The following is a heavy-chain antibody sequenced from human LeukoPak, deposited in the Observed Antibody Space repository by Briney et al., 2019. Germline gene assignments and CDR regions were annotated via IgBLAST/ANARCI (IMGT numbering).Heavy chain of an antibody. D-gene: IGHD2-2*01. CDR1: GFTFGDYA. J-gene: IGHJ6*03. CDR2: ITSKAYGGTT. CDR3: TTTDIVVVPAASELSLMDL. Sequence: GGSLRLSCTASGFTFGDYAMSWVRQAPGKGLEWVGFITSKAYGGTTEYAASVKGRFTISRDDSKSIAYLQMNSLKTEDTAVYYCTTTDIVVVPAASELSLMDLWGKGTTVTVSS. V-gene: IGHV3-49*04.